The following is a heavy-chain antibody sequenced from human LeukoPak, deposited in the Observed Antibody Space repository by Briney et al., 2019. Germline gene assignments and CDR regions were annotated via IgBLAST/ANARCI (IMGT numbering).Heavy chain of an antibody. CDR3: ARTLDPGTCYYYGMDV. V-gene: IGHV3-48*03. J-gene: IGHJ6*02. D-gene: IGHD1-14*01. CDR2: ISSSGSTI. CDR1: GFTFSNYR. Sequence: GGSLRLSCAASGFTFSNYRMHWVRQAPGMRLEWVSYISSSGSTIYYADSVKGRFTISRDNAKNSLYLQMNSLRADDTAVYYCARTLDPGTCYYYGMDVWGQGTTVTVSS.